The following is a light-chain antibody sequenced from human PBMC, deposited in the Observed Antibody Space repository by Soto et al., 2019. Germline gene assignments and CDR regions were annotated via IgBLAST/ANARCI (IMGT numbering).Light chain of an antibody. J-gene: IGKJ5*01. CDR1: HNVSASS. V-gene: IGKV3-20*01. CDR2: GAS. Sequence: ENMLMQSPYTLPLSPGATATLSCGARHNVSASSIAWYQQKGGLAPRPVMHGASSRPTGVPERFVGRGCGTDFSLTINRLAPEDLEVYYCQQYGNSPNAFGQGTQVDIK. CDR3: QQYGNSPNA.